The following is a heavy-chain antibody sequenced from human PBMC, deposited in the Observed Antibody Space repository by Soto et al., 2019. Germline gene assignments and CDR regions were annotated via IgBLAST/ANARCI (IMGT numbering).Heavy chain of an antibody. CDR1: GFTFSSYA. D-gene: IGHD3-10*02. J-gene: IGHJ6*02. CDR3: ARDAPLTPHGVPYYYVNYYYGMDV. Sequence: SLRLSCAASGFTFSSYAMHWVRQAPGKGLEWVAVISYDGSNKYYADSVKGRFTISRDNSKNTLYLQMNSLRAEDTAVYYCARDAPLTPHGVPYYYVNYYYGMDVWGQGTTVTVSS. V-gene: IGHV3-30-3*01. CDR2: ISYDGSNK.